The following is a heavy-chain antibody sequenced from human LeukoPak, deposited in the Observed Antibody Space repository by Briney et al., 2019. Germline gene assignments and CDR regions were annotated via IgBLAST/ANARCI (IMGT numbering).Heavy chain of an antibody. CDR3: ARAPPRSGSPPRPKGLYYYHYMDV. CDR1: GYTFTSYD. V-gene: IGHV1-8*01. CDR2: MNPNSGNT. J-gene: IGHJ6*03. Sequence: ASVKVSCKASGYTFTSYDINWVRQATGQGLEWMGWMNPNSGNTGYAQKFQGRVTMTRNTSISTAYMELSSLRSEDTAVYYCARAPPRSGSPPRPKGLYYYHYMDVWGKGTTVTISS. D-gene: IGHD1-26*01.